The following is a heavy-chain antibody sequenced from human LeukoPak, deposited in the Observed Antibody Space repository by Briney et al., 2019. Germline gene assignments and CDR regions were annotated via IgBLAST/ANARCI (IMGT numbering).Heavy chain of an antibody. V-gene: IGHV4-59*08. CDR1: GGSISSYY. Sequence: PSETLSLTCTVSGGSISSYYWSWIRQPPGKGLEWIGYIYYSGSTNYNPSLKSRVTISVDTSKNQFSLKLSSVTAADTAVYYCARQLFDDIGNINRSWFDPWGQGTLVTVSS. CDR3: ARQLFDDIGNINRSWFDP. CDR2: IYYSGST. J-gene: IGHJ5*02. D-gene: IGHD3-9*01.